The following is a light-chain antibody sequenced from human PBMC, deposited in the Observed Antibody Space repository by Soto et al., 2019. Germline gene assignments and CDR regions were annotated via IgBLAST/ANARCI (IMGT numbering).Light chain of an antibody. CDR3: QQYNTYSWS. Sequence: DIQMTHSPSSLSASVGYRFTITCRASQGIRNDLGWYQQKPGKAPKLLIYDASSLESGVPSRFRGSGSGTEFSLTISRLQPDDFATYYCQQYNTYSWSFGQGTKVDI. J-gene: IGKJ1*01. CDR1: QGIRND. CDR2: DAS. V-gene: IGKV1-17*01.